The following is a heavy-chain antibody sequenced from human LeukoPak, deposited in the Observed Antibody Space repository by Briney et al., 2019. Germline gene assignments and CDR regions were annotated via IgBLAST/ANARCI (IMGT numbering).Heavy chain of an antibody. J-gene: IGHJ5*02. CDR3: TRVVPVDL. D-gene: IGHD2-2*01. CDR2: IRSKAYGGTT. CDR1: GFTFTKYW. V-gene: IGHV3-49*04. Sequence: PGGSLRLSCAASGFTFTKYWMTWVRQAPGKGLEWVGFIRSKAYGGTTEYAASVRGRFTISRDDSKSIAYLQMNSLKTEDTAVYYCTRVVPVDLWGQGTLVTVSS.